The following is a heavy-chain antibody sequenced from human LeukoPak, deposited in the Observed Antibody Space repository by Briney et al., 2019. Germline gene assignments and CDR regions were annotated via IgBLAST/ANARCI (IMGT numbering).Heavy chain of an antibody. J-gene: IGHJ4*02. CDR2: INHSGST. Sequence: SEALPLTFAFYGWTFSGYYWSWIRQPPCKGLDWIGEINHSGSTNYNLSLKSRVTISVDTSKNQFSLKVSSVTAAETAVYYCARDASSCSSTSCYSPFDYWGQGTLVTVSS. V-gene: IGHV4-34*01. D-gene: IGHD2-2*01. CDR3: ARDASSCSSTSCYSPFDY. CDR1: GWTFSGYY.